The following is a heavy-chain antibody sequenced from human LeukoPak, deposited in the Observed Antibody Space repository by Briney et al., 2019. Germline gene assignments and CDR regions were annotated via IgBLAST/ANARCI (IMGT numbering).Heavy chain of an antibody. J-gene: IGHJ4*02. CDR2: IYPGDSDT. D-gene: IGHD6-19*01. Sequence: GESLQISCKGSGYSFTSYWIGWVRQMPGKGLEWMGIIYPGDSDTRYSPSFQGQVTISADKSISTAYLQWSSLKASDTAMYYCATVTSWPAYRYSSGWYYFDYWGQGTLVTVSS. V-gene: IGHV5-51*01. CDR1: GYSFTSYW. CDR3: ATVTSWPAYRYSSGWYYFDY.